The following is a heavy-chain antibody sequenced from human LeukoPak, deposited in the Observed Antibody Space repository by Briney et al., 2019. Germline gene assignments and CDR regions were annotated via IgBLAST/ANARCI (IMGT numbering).Heavy chain of an antibody. D-gene: IGHD5-24*01. CDR2: INPGGGST. J-gene: IGHJ3*02. CDR1: GFTFTNYN. CDR3: VRVRDGYNDAYDI. Sequence: ASVKASCKASGFTFTNYNLHWVRQAPGQRLEWMGIINPGGGSTNYAQNFQGRVTMTRDTSTSTVYMELSSLRSEDTAVYYCVRVRDGYNDAYDIWGQGTMVTVPS. V-gene: IGHV1-46*01.